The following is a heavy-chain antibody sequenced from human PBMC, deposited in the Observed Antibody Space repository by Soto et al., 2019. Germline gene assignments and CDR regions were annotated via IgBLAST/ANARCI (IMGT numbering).Heavy chain of an antibody. CDR2: VHDSWGS. CDR3: ATLIHCKTTSCYFDY. D-gene: IGHD2-2*01. V-gene: IGHV4-59*08. CDR1: GGSISSYY. Sequence: PSETLSLTCTVSGGSISSYYWSWIRQPPGKGLEWIGYVHDSWGSHYNPSLKSRVAISLDTSKSQFSLKLSSVTAADTAVFYCATLIHCKTTSCYFDYWGQGTLVTVSS. J-gene: IGHJ4*02.